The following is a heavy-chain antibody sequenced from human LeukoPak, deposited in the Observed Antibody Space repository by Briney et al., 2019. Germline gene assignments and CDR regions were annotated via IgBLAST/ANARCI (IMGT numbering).Heavy chain of an antibody. J-gene: IGHJ5*02. CDR2: ISYTGST. Sequence: SETLSLTCTVSGGSLTNYYWTWIRQPPGKGLEWVGYISYTGSTNYNPSLKSRVTISIDTSKNQFSLKLSSVTAADTAVYYCASGGYCSSTTCYPNWFDPWGQGALVTVSS. D-gene: IGHD2-2*01. CDR3: ASGGYCSSTTCYPNWFDP. V-gene: IGHV4-59*01. CDR1: GGSLTNYY.